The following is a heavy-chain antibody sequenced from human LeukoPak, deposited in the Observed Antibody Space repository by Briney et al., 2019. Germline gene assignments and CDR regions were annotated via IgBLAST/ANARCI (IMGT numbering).Heavy chain of an antibody. CDR1: GFTFSSYA. Sequence: LRLSCAASGFTFSSYAMSWVRQPPGKGLEWIGYIYYSGSTYYNPSLKSRVTISVDTSKNQFSLKLSSVTAADTAVYYCARFQGELYRYFDYWGQGTLVTVSS. CDR2: IYYSGST. J-gene: IGHJ4*02. D-gene: IGHD1-1*01. V-gene: IGHV4-30-4*08. CDR3: ARFQGELYRYFDY.